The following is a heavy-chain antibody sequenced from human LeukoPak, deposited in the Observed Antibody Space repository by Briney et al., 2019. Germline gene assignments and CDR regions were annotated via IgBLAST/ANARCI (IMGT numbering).Heavy chain of an antibody. CDR1: GGSISSGDYY. D-gene: IGHD4-11*01. J-gene: IGHJ4*02. CDR2: IYYSGST. Sequence: PSQTLSLTCTVSGGSISSGDYYWSWIRQPPGKGLEWIGYIYYSGSTHYNPSLKSRVTISVDTSKNQFSLKLSSVTAADTAVYYCASWTTVSLNFDYWGQGTLVTVSS. V-gene: IGHV4-30-4*08. CDR3: ASWTTVSLNFDY.